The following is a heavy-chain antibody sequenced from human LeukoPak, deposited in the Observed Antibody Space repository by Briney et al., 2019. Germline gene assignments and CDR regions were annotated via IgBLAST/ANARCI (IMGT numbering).Heavy chain of an antibody. D-gene: IGHD2-21*02. Sequence: GGSLRLSCAASGIIFSNYYMTWVRQSPGKGLEWVSSIDSRSKYIHDIDSVKGRFTISRDNAKNSLYLQMNNLRAEVTAVYYCATFDGLTAISYWGQGSLVTVSS. V-gene: IGHV3-21*01. J-gene: IGHJ4*02. CDR1: GIIFSNYY. CDR3: ATFDGLTAISY. CDR2: IDSRSKYI.